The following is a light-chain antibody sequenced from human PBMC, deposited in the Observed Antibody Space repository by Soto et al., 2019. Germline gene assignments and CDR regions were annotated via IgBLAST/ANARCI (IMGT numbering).Light chain of an antibody. CDR3: QQSYSTPFT. CDR2: AAS. CDR1: QSISSY. V-gene: IGKV1-39*01. J-gene: IGKJ3*01. Sequence: DLQMTQSPSSLSASIGDRVTITCRTSQSISSYLNWYQQKPGKAPKLLIYAASSLQSGVPSRFSGSGSGTDFTLTFSSLQPEDFATYYCQQSYSTPFTFGPGTKVDIK.